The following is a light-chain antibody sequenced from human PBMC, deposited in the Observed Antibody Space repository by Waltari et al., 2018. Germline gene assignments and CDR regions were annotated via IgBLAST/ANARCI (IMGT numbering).Light chain of an antibody. J-gene: IGLJ1*01. CDR3: SSYAGSNTYI. CDR2: EVS. V-gene: IGLV2-11*01. CDR1: SSDIGYYNA. Sequence: QAAPTQPPSVSGSPGQSVTISCTGTSSDIGYYNAVSWYQQHPGKAPKLMCYEVSKRPSGVSDRFSGSKSGNTASLTISGLQAEDEADNYCSSYAGSNTYIFGAGTRLTVL.